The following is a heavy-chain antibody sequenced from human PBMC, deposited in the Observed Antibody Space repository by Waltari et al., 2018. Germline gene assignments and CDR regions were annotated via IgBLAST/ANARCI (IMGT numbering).Heavy chain of an antibody. CDR1: GYSISSGYY. J-gene: IGHJ4*02. CDR3: ARHEYCSGGSCVLDY. Sequence: QVQLQESGPGLVKPSETLSLTCAVSGYSISSGYYWGWIRQPPGKGLEWIGSIYYSGSTYYNPSLKSRVTISVDTSKNQFSLKLSSVTAADTAVYYCARHEYCSGGSCVLDYWGQGTLVTVSS. D-gene: IGHD2-15*01. CDR2: IYYSGST. V-gene: IGHV4-38-2*01.